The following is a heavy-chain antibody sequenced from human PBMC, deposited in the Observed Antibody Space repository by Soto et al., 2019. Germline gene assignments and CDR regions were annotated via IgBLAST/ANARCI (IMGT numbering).Heavy chain of an antibody. J-gene: IGHJ4*02. CDR2: ISTISDYI. D-gene: IGHD1-26*01. Sequence: PGGSLRLSCAASGFTFSTYNMNWVRQAPGKGLEWVSFISTISDYIYYADSVKGRFTISRDNTKNSLYLQMNSLRAEDTAVYYCAREGRIGSRYFDHWGQGALVTVSS. CDR1: GFTFSTYN. CDR3: AREGRIGSRYFDH. V-gene: IGHV3-21*01.